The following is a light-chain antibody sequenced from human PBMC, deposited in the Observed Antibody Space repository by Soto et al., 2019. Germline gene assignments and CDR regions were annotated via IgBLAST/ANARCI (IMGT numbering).Light chain of an antibody. J-gene: IGKJ1*01. CDR2: GAS. CDR3: QQYNIWPPWT. CDR1: QSVSSN. Sequence: EIVMTQSPATLSVSPGEGATLYCRASQSVSSNLAWYQQRPGQAPRLLISGASTRATDVPARFSGSGSGTEVTLTISSLQSEDFAVYYCQQYNIWPPWTFGQGTKVEIK. V-gene: IGKV3-15*01.